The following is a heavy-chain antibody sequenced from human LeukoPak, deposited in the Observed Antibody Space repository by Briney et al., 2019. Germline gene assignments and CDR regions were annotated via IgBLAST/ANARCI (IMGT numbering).Heavy chain of an antibody. Sequence: SETLSLTCTVSGGSISSYYWSWIRQPPGKGLEWIGYIYYTGSTDYNPSLKSRVAISVDTSKNQFSLKLSSVTAADTAVYYYARGSKAAPGTFDYWGQGTLVTVSS. CDR3: ARGSKAAPGTFDY. V-gene: IGHV4-59*01. J-gene: IGHJ4*02. CDR2: IYYTGST. D-gene: IGHD6-13*01. CDR1: GGSISSYY.